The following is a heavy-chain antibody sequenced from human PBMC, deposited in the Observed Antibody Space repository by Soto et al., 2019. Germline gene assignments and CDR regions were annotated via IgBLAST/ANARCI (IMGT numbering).Heavy chain of an antibody. CDR3: AHSGGYCDY. D-gene: IGHD3-10*01. Sequence: SGPTLVNPTQTLTLTCTFSGFSLNSPGVRVGWIRQPPGKALEWLALIYWDDDKRYSPSLKSRLTITKGASKNQVVLTMTNMYPVDTATYYCAHSGGYCDYWGQGTLVTVSS. J-gene: IGHJ4*02. CDR2: IYWDDDK. V-gene: IGHV2-5*02. CDR1: GFSLNSPGVR.